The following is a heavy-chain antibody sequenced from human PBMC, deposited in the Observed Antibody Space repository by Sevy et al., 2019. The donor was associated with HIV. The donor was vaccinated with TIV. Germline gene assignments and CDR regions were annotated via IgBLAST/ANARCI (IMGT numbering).Heavy chain of an antibody. CDR1: GFTFSSYW. V-gene: IGHV3-7*01. CDR2: IKQDGSEK. Sequence: GGSLRLSCAASGFTFSSYWMSWVRQAPGKGLEWVANIKQDGSEKYYVDSVKGRFTISRDKAKNSLYLQMNSLRVEDAAVYYCARRGGLTDEGFDIWGQGTMVTVSS. J-gene: IGHJ3*02. CDR3: ARRGGLTDEGFDI. D-gene: IGHD3-16*01.